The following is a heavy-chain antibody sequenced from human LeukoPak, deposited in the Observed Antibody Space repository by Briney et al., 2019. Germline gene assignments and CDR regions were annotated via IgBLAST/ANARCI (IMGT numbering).Heavy chain of an antibody. V-gene: IGHV3-74*01. J-gene: IGHJ4*02. CDR3: ARDGLLEDIVVVVAATFDY. D-gene: IGHD2-15*01. Sequence: GGSLRLSCAASGFTFSSYWMHWVRQAPGKGLVWVSSINGRGGSTYYADSVKGRFTISRDNSKNTLYLQMNSLRAEDTAVYYCARDGLLEDIVVVVAATFDYWGQGTLVTVSS. CDR1: GFTFSSYW. CDR2: INGRGGST.